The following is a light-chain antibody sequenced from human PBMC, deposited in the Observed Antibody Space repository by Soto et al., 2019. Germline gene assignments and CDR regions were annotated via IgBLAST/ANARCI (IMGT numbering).Light chain of an antibody. CDR3: AACDDSLNGLV. CDR1: SSNIGNNA. CDR2: YDD. V-gene: IGLV1-36*01. Sequence: QSVLTQPPSVSEAPRQRVTISCSGSSSNIGNNAVNWYQQLPGKAPKLLIYYDDLLPSGVSDRFSGSKSGTSASLAISGLQSEDEDDYYCAACDDSLNGLVFGGGTKLTVL. J-gene: IGLJ2*01.